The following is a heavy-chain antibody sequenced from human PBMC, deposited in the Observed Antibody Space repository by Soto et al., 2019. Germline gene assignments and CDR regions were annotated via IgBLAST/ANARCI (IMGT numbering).Heavy chain of an antibody. V-gene: IGHV3-33*01. CDR2: IWYDGSNK. CDR3: ARIGATTFFDAFDI. Sequence: GGSLRLSCAASGFTFSSYGMHWVRQAPGKGLEWVAVIWYDGSNKYYADSVKGRFTISRDNSKNTLYLQMNSLRAEDTVVYYCARIGATTFFDAFDIWGQGTMVTVS. J-gene: IGHJ3*02. CDR1: GFTFSSYG. D-gene: IGHD1-26*01.